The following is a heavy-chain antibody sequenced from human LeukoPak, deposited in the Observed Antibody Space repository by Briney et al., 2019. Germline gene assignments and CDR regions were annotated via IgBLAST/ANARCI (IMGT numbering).Heavy chain of an antibody. Sequence: GGSLRLSCAASGFTFSSYAMSWVRQAPGKGLEWVSAISGSGGSTYYADSVKGRFTISRDNSKNTLYLQMNSLRAEDTAVYYCARRRSYYNYNDYWGQGTLVTVSS. D-gene: IGHD3-10*01. CDR3: ARRRSYYNYNDY. CDR2: ISGSGGST. J-gene: IGHJ4*02. V-gene: IGHV3-23*01. CDR1: GFTFSSYA.